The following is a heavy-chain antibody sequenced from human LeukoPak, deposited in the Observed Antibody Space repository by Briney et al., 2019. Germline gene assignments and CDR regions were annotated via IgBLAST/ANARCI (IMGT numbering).Heavy chain of an antibody. J-gene: IGHJ6*04. CDR1: GDSISSNY. V-gene: IGHV4-4*07. CDR2: IYTSGST. Sequence: SETLSLTCTVSGDSISSNYWSWIRQPAGKGLEWIGRIYTSGSTNYNPSLKSRVTISVGTSKNQFSLNLSSVTAADTAVYYCARDQVGGWIDVWGKGTTVTVSS. D-gene: IGHD5-12*01. CDR3: ARDQVGGWIDV.